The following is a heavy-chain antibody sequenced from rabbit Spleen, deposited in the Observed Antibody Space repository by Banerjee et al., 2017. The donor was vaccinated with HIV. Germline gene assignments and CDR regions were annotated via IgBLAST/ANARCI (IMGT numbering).Heavy chain of an antibody. CDR1: GIDFSSYR. Sequence: QSLEESGGDLVKPGASLTLTCTASGIDFSSYRMCWVRQAPGKRPEWIGYIYFGGGGSTKYASWAKGRFTISKTSSTTVTLQMTSLTAADTATYFCARWSRISTGFFDLWGPGTLVTVS. D-gene: IGHD7-1*01. V-gene: IGHV1S40*01. J-gene: IGHJ4*01. CDR3: ARWSRISTGFFDL. CDR2: IYFGGGGST.